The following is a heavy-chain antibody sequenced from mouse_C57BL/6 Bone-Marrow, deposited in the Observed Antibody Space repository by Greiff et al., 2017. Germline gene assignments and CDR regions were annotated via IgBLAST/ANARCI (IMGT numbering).Heavy chain of an antibody. V-gene: IGHV14-4*01. CDR3: TALITTVVATDFYAMDY. D-gene: IGHD1-1*01. J-gene: IGHJ4*01. CDR1: GFNIKDDY. CDR2: IDPENGDT. Sequence: DVKLQESGAELVRPGASVKLSCTASGFNIKDDYMHWVKQRPEQGLEGIGWIDPENGDTEYASKFQGKATITADTSSNTAYLQLSSLTSEDTAVYYCTALITTVVATDFYAMDYWGQGTSVTVSS.